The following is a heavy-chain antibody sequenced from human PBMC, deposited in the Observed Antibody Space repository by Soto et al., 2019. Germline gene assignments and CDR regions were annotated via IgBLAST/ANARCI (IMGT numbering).Heavy chain of an antibody. D-gene: IGHD2-2*01. J-gene: IGHJ4*02. Sequence: EVQLVESGGGLVQPGGSLRLSCAASGFTFSSYAMHWVRQAPGKGLEYVSAISSNGGSTYYANSMKGRFTISRDNSKNTLYLQMGSLRAEDRAVYYCAREGYCSSTSCYSFDYWGQGTLVTVSS. CDR3: AREGYCSSTSCYSFDY. CDR1: GFTFSSYA. CDR2: ISSNGGST. V-gene: IGHV3-64*01.